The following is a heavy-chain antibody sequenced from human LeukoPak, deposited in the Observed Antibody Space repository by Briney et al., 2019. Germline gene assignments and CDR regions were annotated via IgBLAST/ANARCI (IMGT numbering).Heavy chain of an antibody. J-gene: IGHJ4*02. D-gene: IGHD3-10*01. CDR2: IWNDGSNK. V-gene: IGHV3-33*01. Sequence: VRPGGALRLSCSASGFTFCIYGMHWVRQAPGQGLEWVAVIWNDGSNKYYADSVKGRFTISRDNSKNTLYLQMNSLRAEDTAVYSCARASGPFDYWGQGTLVTVSS. CDR3: ARASGPFDY. CDR1: GFTFCIYG.